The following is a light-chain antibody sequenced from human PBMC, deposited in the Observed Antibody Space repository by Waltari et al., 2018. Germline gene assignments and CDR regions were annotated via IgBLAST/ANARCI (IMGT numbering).Light chain of an antibody. CDR3: QQYNNWPPYT. V-gene: IGKV3D-15*01. CDR2: GAS. J-gene: IGKJ2*01. Sequence: TVMTQSPATLSVSPGERATLSCRASQSVSSNLAWYQQKPGQAPRLLIYGASTRATGIPARFSGSGSETEFTLTISSLQSEDFAVYYCQQYNNWPPYTFGQGTKLEI. CDR1: QSVSSN.